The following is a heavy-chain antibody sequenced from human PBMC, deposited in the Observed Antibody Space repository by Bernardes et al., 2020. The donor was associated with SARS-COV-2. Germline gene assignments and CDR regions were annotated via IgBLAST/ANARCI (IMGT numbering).Heavy chain of an antibody. CDR1: RFTVSTNY. J-gene: IGHJ4*02. Sequence: GGSLRLSCGLSRFTVSTNYMSWVRQAPGKGLECVSGLFRDNVFYAASVKGRFTISRDHSENTLYLHMNSLRVDDTAVYYCARRGYSNTSPFDYWCQGTLVAVSS. CDR3: ARRGYSNTSPFDY. D-gene: IGHD5-12*01. CDR2: LFRDNV. V-gene: IGHV3-53*01.